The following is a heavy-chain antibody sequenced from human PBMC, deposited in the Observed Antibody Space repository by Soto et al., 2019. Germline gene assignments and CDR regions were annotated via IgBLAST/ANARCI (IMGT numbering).Heavy chain of an antibody. CDR2: ISAYNGNT. V-gene: IGHV1-18*01. CDR1: GYTFTSYG. J-gene: IGHJ3*02. Sequence: ASVKVSCKASGYTFTSYGISWVRQAPGQGLEWMGWISAYNGNTNYAQKLQGRVTMTTDTSTSTAYMELRSLRSDDTAVYYCAVGVRWRGPNDAFDIWGQGTMVTVSS. CDR3: AVGVRWRGPNDAFDI. D-gene: IGHD4-17*01.